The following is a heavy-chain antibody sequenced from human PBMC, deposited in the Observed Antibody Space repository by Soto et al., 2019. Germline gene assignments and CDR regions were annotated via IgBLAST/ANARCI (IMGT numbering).Heavy chain of an antibody. Sequence: SETLSLTCAVYGGSFSGYYWSWIRQPPGKGLEWIGEINHSGSTNYNPSLKSRVTISVDTSKNQFSLKLSSVTAADTAVYYCARGVYYDFWSGYLDYYYYGMDVWGQGTTV. CDR3: ARGVYYDFWSGYLDYYYYGMDV. CDR1: GGSFSGYY. CDR2: INHSGST. J-gene: IGHJ6*01. D-gene: IGHD3-3*01. V-gene: IGHV4-34*01.